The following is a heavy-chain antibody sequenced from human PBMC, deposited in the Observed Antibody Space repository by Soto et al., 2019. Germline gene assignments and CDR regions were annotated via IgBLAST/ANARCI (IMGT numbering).Heavy chain of an antibody. D-gene: IGHD3-22*01. CDR3: ARGGEYYYDSSGPTFDY. V-gene: IGHV4-30-4*01. CDR1: GGSISSGDYY. Sequence: SETLSLTCTVSGGSISSGDYYWSWIRQPPGKGLEWIGYIYYSGSTYYNPSLKSRVTISVDTSKNQFSLKLSSVTAADTAVYYCARGGEYYYDSSGPTFDYWGQGTLVTVSS. J-gene: IGHJ4*02. CDR2: IYYSGST.